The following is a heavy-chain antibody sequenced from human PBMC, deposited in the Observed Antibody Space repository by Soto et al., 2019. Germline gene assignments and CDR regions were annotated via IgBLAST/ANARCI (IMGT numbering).Heavy chain of an antibody. CDR3: GTGKRWEPTDY. Sequence: QVQLVQSGAEVKKPGASVKVSCKASGYTFTSYGISWVRQAPGQGLEWMGWISAYNGNTNSAQKLKGRVTITTDISTSTAYMELTSLRSGATAVYYCGTGKRWEPTDYRGQGTLVTVSS. J-gene: IGHJ4*02. D-gene: IGHD1-26*01. CDR1: GYTFTSYG. V-gene: IGHV1-18*01. CDR2: ISAYNGNT.